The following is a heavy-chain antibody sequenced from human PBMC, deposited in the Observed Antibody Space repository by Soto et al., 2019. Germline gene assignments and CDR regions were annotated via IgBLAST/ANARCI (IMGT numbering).Heavy chain of an antibody. J-gene: IGHJ5*02. CDR2: TYYRSKWYN. CDR1: GDSVSSNSAA. Sequence: LTLALTCAISGDSVSSNSAAWNWIRQSPSRGLEWLGRTYYRSKWYNDYAVSVKSRITINPDTSKNQFSLQLNSVTPEDTAVYYCARGHCSGGSCYSVVMISWFDPWGQGTLVTVSS. D-gene: IGHD2-15*01. CDR3: ARGHCSGGSCYSVVMISWFDP. V-gene: IGHV6-1*01.